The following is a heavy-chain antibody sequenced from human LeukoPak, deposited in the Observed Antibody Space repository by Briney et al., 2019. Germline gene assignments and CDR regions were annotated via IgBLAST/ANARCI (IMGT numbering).Heavy chain of an antibody. D-gene: IGHD3-22*01. J-gene: IGHJ4*02. V-gene: IGHV1-69*06. CDR1: GGTFSSYA. Sequence: SVKVSCKASGGTFSSYAISWVRQAPGQGLEWMGGIIPIFGTANYAQKFQGRVTITADKSTSTAYMELSSLRSEDTAVYHCASPNYYDSSGYPHGLGYWGQGTLVTVSS. CDR2: IIPIFGTA. CDR3: ASPNYYDSSGYPHGLGY.